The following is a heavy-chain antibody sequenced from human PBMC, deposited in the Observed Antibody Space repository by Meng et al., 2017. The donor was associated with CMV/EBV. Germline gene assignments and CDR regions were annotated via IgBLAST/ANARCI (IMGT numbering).Heavy chain of an antibody. J-gene: IGHJ6*02. Sequence: ASVKVSCKASDYTFTNYGYGISWVRQAPGQGLEWMGWISTYNGNTNYAQKLQGRVTITADTSTSTAYMELTSLTSDDTAVYYCARDLVVVPAAIEGYLEYYYYYGMDVWGQGTTVTVSS. CDR1: DYTFTNYGYG. D-gene: IGHD2-2*02. CDR3: ARDLVVVPAAIEGYLEYYYYYGMDV. CDR2: ISTYNGNT. V-gene: IGHV1-18*01.